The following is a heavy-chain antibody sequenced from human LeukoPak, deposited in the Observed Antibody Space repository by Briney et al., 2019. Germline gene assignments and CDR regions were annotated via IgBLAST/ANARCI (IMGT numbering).Heavy chain of an antibody. V-gene: IGHV3-33*01. Sequence: GGSLRPSCAASGFTFTTYGMHWVRQAPGKGLEWVAVVWSDGIQKYYADSVKGRFTVSRDDSKNTVYLQMNSLRAEDTAVYCCARGRWDTGGLHGMGVWGQGTTVTVSS. CDR2: VWSDGIQK. CDR1: GFTFTTYG. J-gene: IGHJ6*02. D-gene: IGHD2-8*02. CDR3: ARGRWDTGGLHGMGV.